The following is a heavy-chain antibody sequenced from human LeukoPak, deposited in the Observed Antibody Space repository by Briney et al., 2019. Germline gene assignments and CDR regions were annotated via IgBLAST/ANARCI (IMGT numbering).Heavy chain of an antibody. D-gene: IGHD6-13*01. Sequence: GGSLRLSCGASGFTFSTNAMSWVRQAPGKGLEWVSGISDGGGRTFYAESVKGRFTVSRDNSKNKLYLRMNSLRAEDTAIYYCTKNQILDDSGSWYAFWGQGTLVTVSS. CDR2: ISDGGGRT. J-gene: IGHJ4*02. CDR1: GFTFSTNA. CDR3: TKNQILDDSGSWYAF. V-gene: IGHV3-23*01.